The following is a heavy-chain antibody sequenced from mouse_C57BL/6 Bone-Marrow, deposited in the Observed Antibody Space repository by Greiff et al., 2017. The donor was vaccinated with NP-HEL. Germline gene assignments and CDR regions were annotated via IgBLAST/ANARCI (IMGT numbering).Heavy chain of an antibody. Sequence: EVQLQQSGPVLVKPGASVKMSCKASGYTFTDYYMNWVKQSHGKSLEWIGVINPYNGGTSYNQKFKGKATLTVDKSSGTAYMELNSLTSEDSAVYYCARWGYGSSYEAMDYWGQGTSVTVSS. D-gene: IGHD1-1*01. J-gene: IGHJ4*01. CDR3: ARWGYGSSYEAMDY. CDR1: GYTFTDYY. V-gene: IGHV1-19*01. CDR2: INPYNGGT.